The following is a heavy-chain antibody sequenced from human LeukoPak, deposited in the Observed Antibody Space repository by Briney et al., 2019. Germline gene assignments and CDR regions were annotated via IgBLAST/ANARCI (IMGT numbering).Heavy chain of an antibody. D-gene: IGHD3-3*01. CDR3: ARGTPRYYDFWSGYFFVNWFDP. Sequence: PSETLSLTCTVSGASISPDYWSWIRQPPGKGLEFIGYVYYTGGTNYNPSLKSRVTISVDTSKNQFSLKLSSVTAADTAVYYCARGTPRYYDFWSGYFFVNWFDPWGQGTLVTVSS. CDR1: GASISPDY. CDR2: VYYTGGT. V-gene: IGHV4-59*01. J-gene: IGHJ5*02.